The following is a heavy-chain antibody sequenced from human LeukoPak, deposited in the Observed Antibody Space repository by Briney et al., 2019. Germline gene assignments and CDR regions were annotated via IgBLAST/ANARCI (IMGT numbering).Heavy chain of an antibody. Sequence: SETLSLTCTVSGGSIRSYFWSWIRQPPGKGLEWIGHIYYTGNTNYNPSLKSRVTISIDTSKNQFSLKLTSVTAADTAVYYCARFSTIWYLGEYWGQGTLVTVSS. D-gene: IGHD6-13*01. V-gene: IGHV4-59*01. CDR3: ARFSTIWYLGEY. CDR1: GGSIRSYF. J-gene: IGHJ4*02. CDR2: IYYTGNT.